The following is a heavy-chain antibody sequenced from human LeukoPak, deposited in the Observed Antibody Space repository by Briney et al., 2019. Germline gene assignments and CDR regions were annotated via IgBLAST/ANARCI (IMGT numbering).Heavy chain of an antibody. Sequence: SETLSLTCTVSGYSISSGYYWGWIRQPPGKGLEWIGSIYHSGTTYYNPSLKSRVTISVDTSKNQFSLKLSSVTAADTAVYYCARSVEGYCRGGSCYYYSYYMDVWGKGTTVTVSS. D-gene: IGHD2-15*01. CDR2: IYHSGTT. J-gene: IGHJ6*03. CDR1: GYSISSGYY. V-gene: IGHV4-38-2*02. CDR3: ARSVEGYCRGGSCYYYSYYMDV.